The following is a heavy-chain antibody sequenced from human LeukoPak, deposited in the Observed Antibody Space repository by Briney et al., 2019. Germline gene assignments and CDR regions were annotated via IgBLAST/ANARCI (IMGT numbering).Heavy chain of an antibody. Sequence: GGSLRLSCSASGFTFSSYAMSWVRQAPGKGLEWVSAISGSGGATYYADSVKGRFTISRDNSENTLYVQVHSLRAEDTAIYYCAKDRIAVAGAGPFDYWGQGTLVTVSS. CDR2: ISGSGGAT. CDR1: GFTFSSYA. J-gene: IGHJ4*02. D-gene: IGHD6-19*01. V-gene: IGHV3-23*01. CDR3: AKDRIAVAGAGPFDY.